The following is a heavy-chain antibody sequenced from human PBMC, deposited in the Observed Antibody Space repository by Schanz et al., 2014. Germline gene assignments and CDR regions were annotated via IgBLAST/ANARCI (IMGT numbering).Heavy chain of an antibody. J-gene: IGHJ4*02. D-gene: IGHD4-17*01. CDR1: GFTFSSYG. CDR3: VRDLGGDQTDY. Sequence: QVHLVESGGGVVQPGRSLRLSCAASGFTFSSYGMHWVRQAPGRGLEWVALISHDGNNKHYVDSVEGRFTISRDNSKNTLYLQVNSLRAEDTAVYYCVRDLGGDQTDYWGQGTLVTVSS. CDR2: ISHDGNNK. V-gene: IGHV3-30*19.